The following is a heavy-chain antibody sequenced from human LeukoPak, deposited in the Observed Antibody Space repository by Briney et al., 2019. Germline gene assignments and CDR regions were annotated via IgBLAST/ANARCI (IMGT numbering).Heavy chain of an antibody. Sequence: ASVKVSCKASGCTFIGYYIHWVRQAPGQGLEWMGWINPNSGGTNYAQKFQGRVTMTRDTSISTVYMELNRLISDDTAVYYCARGYSQDDIRKKNPYYWGQGTLVTVTS. V-gene: IGHV1-2*02. CDR2: INPNSGGT. CDR1: GCTFIGYY. CDR3: ARGYSQDDIRKKNPYY. D-gene: IGHD3-22*01. J-gene: IGHJ4*02.